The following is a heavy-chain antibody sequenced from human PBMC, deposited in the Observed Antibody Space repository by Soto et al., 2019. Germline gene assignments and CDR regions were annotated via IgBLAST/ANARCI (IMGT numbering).Heavy chain of an antibody. CDR1: GFTFSVYA. Sequence: EVQLLESGGGFVQPGGSLRLSCAATGFTFSVYAMTWVRQAPGKGLEWVSGVTANGGSTYSADSVKGRFTISRDNSKNTLFLQMNSLRDEDTAVYYCASLGVGDWANYYYYYGMDVWGQGTTVTVSS. J-gene: IGHJ6*02. V-gene: IGHV3-23*01. D-gene: IGHD2-21*02. CDR2: VTANGGST. CDR3: ASLGVGDWANYYYYYGMDV.